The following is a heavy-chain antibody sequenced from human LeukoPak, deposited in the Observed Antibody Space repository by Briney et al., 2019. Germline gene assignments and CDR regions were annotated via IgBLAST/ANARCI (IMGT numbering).Heavy chain of an antibody. J-gene: IGHJ1*01. D-gene: IGHD5-12*01. V-gene: IGHV5-51*01. CDR1: GYSFTSYW. Sequence: GESLKISCKGSGYSFTSYWIGWVRQMPGKGLEWMGIIYPGDSDTRYSPSFQGQVTISADKSISTAYLQWSSLKASDTAMYYCARSGTGSGYDTAEYCQHWGQGTMVTVSS. CDR2: IYPGDSDT. CDR3: ARSGTGSGYDTAEYCQH.